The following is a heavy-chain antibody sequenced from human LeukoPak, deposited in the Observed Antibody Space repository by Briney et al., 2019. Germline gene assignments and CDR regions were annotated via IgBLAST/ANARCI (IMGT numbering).Heavy chain of an antibody. CDR3: ARDTYSGSYYYYYGMDV. J-gene: IGHJ6*02. Sequence: GGSLRLSCAASGFTFSSYAVHWVRQAPGKGLEYVSAISSNGGSTYYANSVKGRFTISRDNSKNTLYLQMGSLRAEDMAVYYCARDTYSGSYYYYYGMDVWGQGTTVTVSS. CDR2: ISSNGGST. D-gene: IGHD1-26*01. CDR1: GFTFSSYA. V-gene: IGHV3-64*01.